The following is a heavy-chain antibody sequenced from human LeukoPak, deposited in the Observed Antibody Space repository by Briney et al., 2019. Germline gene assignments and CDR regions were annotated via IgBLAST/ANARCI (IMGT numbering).Heavy chain of an antibody. CDR2: INHSGST. D-gene: IGHD3-3*01. J-gene: IGHJ6*03. Sequence: SETLSLTCAVYGGSFSGYYWSWIRQPPGKGLEWIGEINHSGSTNYNPSLKSRVTISVDTSKNQFSLKLSSVTAADTAVYYCARGRFFDFWSGYSRTYYYYYMDVWGKGTTVTVS. V-gene: IGHV4-34*01. CDR1: GGSFSGYY. CDR3: ARGRFFDFWSGYSRTYYYYYMDV.